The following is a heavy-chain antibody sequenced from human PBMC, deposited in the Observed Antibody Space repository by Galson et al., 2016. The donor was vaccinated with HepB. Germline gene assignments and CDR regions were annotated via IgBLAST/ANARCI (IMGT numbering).Heavy chain of an antibody. Sequence: SLRLSCAASGFTFSNYSMNWVRQAPGKGLEWVSSISSSNTYIYYADPVKGRFTISRDNAKNSLYLQMSSLRVEDTAVYYCAREPPYCSSTSCQIDYWGQGTLVTVSS. CDR2: ISSSNTYI. CDR1: GFTFSNYS. D-gene: IGHD2-2*01. V-gene: IGHV3-21*01. CDR3: AREPPYCSSTSCQIDY. J-gene: IGHJ4*02.